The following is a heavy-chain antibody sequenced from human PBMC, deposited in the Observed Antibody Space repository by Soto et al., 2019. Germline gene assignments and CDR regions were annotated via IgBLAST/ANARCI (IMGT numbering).Heavy chain of an antibody. D-gene: IGHD2-15*01. CDR2: INAGNGNT. Sequence: QVQLVQSGAEVKKPGASVKVSCKASGYTFTSYAMHWVRQAPGQSLEWMGWINAGNGNTKYSQKFQGRVTITRDTSASTAYMELSSLRSEDTAVYYCARDRSYCSGGSCYPDYWGQGTLVTVSS. V-gene: IGHV1-3*01. CDR1: GYTFTSYA. J-gene: IGHJ4*02. CDR3: ARDRSYCSGGSCYPDY.